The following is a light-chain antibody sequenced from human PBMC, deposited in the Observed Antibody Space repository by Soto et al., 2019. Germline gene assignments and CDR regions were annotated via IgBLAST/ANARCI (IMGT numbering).Light chain of an antibody. Sequence: EIVLTQSPGTLSLSPGERATLSCRASQSVSSSYLAWYQQKPGQATRLLLYGAYTRATGIPATFSGSGSGTDFTLTVSRLESEDFAVYYCQQYAESPLTFGGGTKVDIK. J-gene: IGKJ4*01. CDR1: QSVSSSY. V-gene: IGKV3-20*01. CDR3: QQYAESPLT. CDR2: GAY.